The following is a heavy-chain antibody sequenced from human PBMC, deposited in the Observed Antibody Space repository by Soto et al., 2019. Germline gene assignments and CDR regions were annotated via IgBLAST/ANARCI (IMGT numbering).Heavy chain of an antibody. CDR3: ARDPGSSSWYAPHFDY. V-gene: IGHV1-69*13. CDR1: GGTFSSYA. Sequence: SVNVSCKASGGTFSSYAISWVRQAPGQGLEWMGGIIPIFGTANYAQKFQGRVTITADESTSTAYMELSSLRSEETAVYYCARDPGSSSWYAPHFDYWGQGTLVTSPQ. D-gene: IGHD6-13*01. J-gene: IGHJ4*02. CDR2: IIPIFGTA.